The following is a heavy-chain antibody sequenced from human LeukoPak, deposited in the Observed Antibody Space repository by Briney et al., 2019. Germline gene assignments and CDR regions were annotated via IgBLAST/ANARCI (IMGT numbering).Heavy chain of an antibody. D-gene: IGHD3-22*01. CDR1: GYTFTGYY. J-gene: IGHJ4*02. CDR2: INPNNGGA. V-gene: IGHV1-2*02. Sequence: ASVKVSCKASGYTFTGYYMHWVRQAPGQGLEWMGWINPNNGGANYAQKFQGRVTMTRDTSISTAYMELSRLRSDDTAVYYCARGSYYYDSSDLLRSLGYWSQGTLVTVSS. CDR3: ARGSYYYDSSDLLRSLGY.